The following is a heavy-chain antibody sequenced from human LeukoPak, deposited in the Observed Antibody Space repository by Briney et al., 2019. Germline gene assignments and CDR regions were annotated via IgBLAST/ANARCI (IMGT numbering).Heavy chain of an antibody. CDR1: GFTFRNYW. CDR3: ARGGGYTYEAFDY. CDR2: INSDGSST. D-gene: IGHD5-18*01. V-gene: IGHV3-74*01. Sequence: GGSLRLSCAASGFTFRNYWMHWVRQAPGKGLVWVSRINSDGSSTSYADSVKGRFTISRDNAKNTLFLQMNSLRPEDTAVYYCARGGGYTYEAFDYWGQGTLVTVSS. J-gene: IGHJ4*02.